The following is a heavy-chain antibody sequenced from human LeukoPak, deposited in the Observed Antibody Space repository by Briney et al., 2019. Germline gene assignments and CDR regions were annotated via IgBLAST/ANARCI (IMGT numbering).Heavy chain of an antibody. V-gene: IGHV3-23*01. Sequence: GGSLRLSCEASGFSFSDYAMSWVRQAPGKGLEWVSVISGSGGTTYYADSVRGRFTISRDSFKNTLYLQMNSLRAEDTAVYYCAKERELPTTYFDFWGQESLVTVSS. CDR3: AKERELPTTYFDF. CDR2: ISGSGGTT. CDR1: GFSFSDYA. D-gene: IGHD5-24*01. J-gene: IGHJ4*02.